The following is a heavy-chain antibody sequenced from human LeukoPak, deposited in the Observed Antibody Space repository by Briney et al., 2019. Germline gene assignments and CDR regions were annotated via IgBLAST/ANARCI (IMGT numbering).Heavy chain of an antibody. V-gene: IGHV4-59*01. CDR1: GGSISNYY. CDR3: ARAHYALGWFDP. Sequence: SETLSLTCTVSGGSISNYYWSWIRQPPGKGLEWIGYIYYSGSTNYNPSLKSRVTISVDTSKNQFSLKLSSVTAADTAVYYCARAHYALGWFDPWGQGTLVTVSS. J-gene: IGHJ5*02. D-gene: IGHD2-2*01. CDR2: IYYSGST.